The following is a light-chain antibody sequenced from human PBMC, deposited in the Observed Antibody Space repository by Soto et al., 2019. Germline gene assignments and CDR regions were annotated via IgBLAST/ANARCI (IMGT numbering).Light chain of an antibody. CDR2: EVN. CDR1: SSDVGGYNY. CDR3: SSYAGSSNV. J-gene: IGLJ1*01. Sequence: SAMTEGPCASRFPGQPVAISCTGTSSDVGGYNYVSWYQQHPGKAPKLMIYEVNKRPSGVPDRFSGSKSGNTASLTVSGLQAEDEADYYCSSYAGSSNVFGTGTKVTVL. V-gene: IGLV2-8*01.